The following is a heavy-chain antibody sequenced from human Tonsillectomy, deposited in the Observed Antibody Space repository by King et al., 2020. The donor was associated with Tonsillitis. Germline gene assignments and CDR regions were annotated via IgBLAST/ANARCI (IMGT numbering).Heavy chain of an antibody. Sequence: VQLVESGGGLVQPGGSLKVSCAASGFTFSGSAMHWVRQASGKGLEWVGRIRSKAKSYATAYAASVKGRFTISRDDSKNTAYLKMNSLKTEDTAIYYCTRSDQLAAFDYWGQGTLVTVSS. D-gene: IGHD2-2*01. CDR2: IRSKAKSYAT. CDR3: TRSDQLAAFDY. CDR1: GFTFSGSA. J-gene: IGHJ4*02. V-gene: IGHV3-73*02.